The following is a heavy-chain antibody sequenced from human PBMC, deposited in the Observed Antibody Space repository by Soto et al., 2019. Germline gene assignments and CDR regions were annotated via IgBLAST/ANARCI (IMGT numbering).Heavy chain of an antibody. CDR3: ARSTVTSDYYGMDV. V-gene: IGHV3-30-3*01. J-gene: IGHJ6*02. D-gene: IGHD4-17*01. CDR1: GFTFSSYA. CDR2: ISYDGSNK. Sequence: QVQLVESGGGVVQPGRSLSLSGAASGFTFSSYAMHWVRQAPGKGLQWVAVISYDGSNKYYADSVKGRFTISRDNSKNTLYLQMNSLRAEDTAVYYCARSTVTSDYYGMDVWGQGTTVTVSS.